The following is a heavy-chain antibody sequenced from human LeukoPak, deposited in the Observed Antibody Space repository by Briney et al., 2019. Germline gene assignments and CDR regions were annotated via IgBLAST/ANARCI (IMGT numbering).Heavy chain of an antibody. V-gene: IGHV7-4-1*02. Sequence: GASVKVSCKASGYSFNSQGMNWVRQAPGQGLEWMGWINTDSGNPTYAQGFTGRFVFSLDSSVSTAYRQISNLMPEDTAKYYCAREILRFDIWGQGTMVIVSS. J-gene: IGHJ3*02. CDR2: INTDSGNP. CDR1: GYSFNSQG. CDR3: AREILRFDI.